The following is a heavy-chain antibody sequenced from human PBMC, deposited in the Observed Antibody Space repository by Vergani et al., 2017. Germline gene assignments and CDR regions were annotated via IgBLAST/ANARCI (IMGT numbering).Heavy chain of an antibody. CDR3: ARCLGNSGWTPVDY. CDR2: INPNSGGT. J-gene: IGHJ4*02. V-gene: IGHV1-2*06. CDR1: GFTFTGYY. Sequence: QVQLVQSGAEVKKPGASVKVSCKASGFTFTGYYMHWVRQAPGQGLEWMGRINPNSGGTNSAQKFQGRVTMTRDTSISTAYMELNRLRSDDTAVYYCARCLGNSGWTPVDYWGQGTLVTVSS. D-gene: IGHD6-19*01.